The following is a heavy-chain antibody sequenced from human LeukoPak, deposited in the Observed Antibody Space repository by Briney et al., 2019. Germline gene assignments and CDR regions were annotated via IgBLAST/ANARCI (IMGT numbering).Heavy chain of an antibody. D-gene: IGHD1-26*01. J-gene: IGHJ6*03. CDR1: GFTFSSYA. CDR3: ARAAWEPRDYYYMDV. V-gene: IGHV3-23*01. Sequence: GGSLRLSCAASGFTFSSYAMSWVRQAPGKGLEWVSTVSGGGGTTYYADSVKGRFTISRDNSKNPLFLQMNSLRAEDTAVYYCARAAWEPRDYYYMDVWGKGTTVTISS. CDR2: VSGGGGTT.